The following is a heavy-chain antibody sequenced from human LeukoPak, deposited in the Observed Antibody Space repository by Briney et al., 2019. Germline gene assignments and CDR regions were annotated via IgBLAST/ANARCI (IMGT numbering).Heavy chain of an antibody. CDR1: GFTFSSYA. CDR3: ARDSALWFGELLFGFFGY. V-gene: IGHV3-30*04. J-gene: IGHJ4*02. Sequence: PGGSLRLSCAASGFTFSSYAMPWVRQAPGKGLEWVAVISYDGSNKYYADSVKGRFTISRDNSKNTLYLQMNSLRAEDTAVYYCARDSALWFGELLFGFFGYWGQGTLVTVSS. D-gene: IGHD3-10*01. CDR2: ISYDGSNK.